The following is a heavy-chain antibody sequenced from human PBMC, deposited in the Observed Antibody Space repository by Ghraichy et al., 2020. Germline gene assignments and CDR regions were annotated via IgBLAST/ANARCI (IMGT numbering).Heavy chain of an antibody. CDR1: GGSISSYY. D-gene: IGHD1-14*01. V-gene: IGHV4-59*01. CDR3: ARGSRTLADYYYYYGMDV. J-gene: IGHJ6*02. Sequence: SETLSLTCTASGGSISSYYWSWIRQPPGKGLEWIGYIYYSGSTNYNPSLKSRVTISVDTSKNQFSLKLSSVTAADTAVYYCARGSRTLADYYYYYGMDVWGQGTTVTVS. CDR2: IYYSGST.